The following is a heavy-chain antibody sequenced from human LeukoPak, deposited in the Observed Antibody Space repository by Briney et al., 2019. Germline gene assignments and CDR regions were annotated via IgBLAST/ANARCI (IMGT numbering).Heavy chain of an antibody. CDR1: AYLFTGYY. D-gene: IGHD2-21*02. V-gene: IGHV1-2*02. J-gene: IGHJ4*02. CDR3: ATGYCSGDCFTLFDY. Sequence: APDKISSKASAYLFTGYYMHWARQAPEQGLESMGWINPNSEGKNYAQKFQGRDTMTRDTSISTAYMELSSLRSDDTAVYYCATGYCSGDCFTLFDYWGQGTLVTVSS. CDR2: INPNSEGK.